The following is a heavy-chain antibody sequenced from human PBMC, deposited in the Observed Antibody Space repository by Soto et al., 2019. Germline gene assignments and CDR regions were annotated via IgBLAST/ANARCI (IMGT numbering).Heavy chain of an antibody. CDR2: IYYSGST. Sequence: QVQLQESGPGLVKPSQTLSLTCTVSGGSTSRGGYYWTGIRQHPGKGLEWIGYIYYSGSTYYNPPLKSRLTISLDTSKNQFPLKLSSVTAADTAVYYCARRVFPWGQGTLVTVSS. J-gene: IGHJ5*02. D-gene: IGHD2-8*01. CDR3: ARRVFP. CDR1: GGSTSRGGYY. V-gene: IGHV4-31*03.